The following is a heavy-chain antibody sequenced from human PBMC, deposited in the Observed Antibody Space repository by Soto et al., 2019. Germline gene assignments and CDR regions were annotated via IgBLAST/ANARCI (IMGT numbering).Heavy chain of an antibody. CDR2: VNPNSGGT. V-gene: IGHV1-2*04. CDR1: GYTFTDYY. Sequence: VASVKVSFKATGYTFTDYYMHWVRQAPGQGLEWMGWVNPNSGGTKYAQRFQEWVTMTTDTAINTAYMELRRLKSGDTAVYYCTREMGSYFNYGMDVWGQGTTVTVSS. CDR3: TREMGSYFNYGMDV. D-gene: IGHD2-8*01. J-gene: IGHJ6*02.